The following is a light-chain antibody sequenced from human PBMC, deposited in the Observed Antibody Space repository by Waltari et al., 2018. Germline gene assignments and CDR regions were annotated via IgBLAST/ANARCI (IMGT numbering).Light chain of an antibody. Sequence: SYELTQPPSVSVSPGQTARITCSGHELPRKYAYWFQQKSGQAPRLVIYEDTKRPSGIPERFSGSRSGTVATCTITGAQVDDEADYYCYSSDSTGLRVFGGGTTVVVL. CDR3: YSSDSTGLRV. V-gene: IGLV3-10*01. CDR2: EDT. J-gene: IGLJ1*01. CDR1: ELPRKY.